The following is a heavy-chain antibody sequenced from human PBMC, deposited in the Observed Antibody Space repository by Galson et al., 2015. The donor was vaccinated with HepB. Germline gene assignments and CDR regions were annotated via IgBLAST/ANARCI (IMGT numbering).Heavy chain of an antibody. V-gene: IGHV3-48*01. CDR3: ARGEVYCSSGVCTDFDY. J-gene: IGHJ4*02. D-gene: IGHD2-8*01. CDR1: GFTFSSYS. Sequence: SLRLSCAASGFTFSSYSMNWVRQAPGKGLEWVSYISSSSSTIYYADSVKGRFTISRDNAKNSLYLQMNSLRGEDTAVYYCARGEVYCSSGVCTDFDYWGQGTLVTVSS. CDR2: ISSSSSTI.